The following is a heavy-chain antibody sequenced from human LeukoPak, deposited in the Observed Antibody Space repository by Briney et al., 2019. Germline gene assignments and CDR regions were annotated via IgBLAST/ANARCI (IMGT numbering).Heavy chain of an antibody. CDR1: GGSISSGSYY. CDR3: ARENGIAAAGGHWYFDL. CDR2: IYTSGST. J-gene: IGHJ2*01. D-gene: IGHD6-13*01. Sequence: SETLSLTCTVSGGSISSGSYYWSWIRQPAGKGLEWIGRIYTSGSTNYNPSLKSRVTISVDTSKNQFSLKLSSVTAADTAVYYCARENGIAAAGGHWYFDLWGRGTLVTVSS. V-gene: IGHV4-61*02.